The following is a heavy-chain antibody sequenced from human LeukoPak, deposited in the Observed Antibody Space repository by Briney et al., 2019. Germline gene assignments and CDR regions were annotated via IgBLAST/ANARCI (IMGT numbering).Heavy chain of an antibody. CDR3: AKRGTLSGYVDY. Sequence: PGGSLRLSCAASGFTFSSYGMSWVRQAPGKGLEWVSAISGSGGSTYYADSVKGRFTISRDNSKNTLYLQMNSLRAEDTAVYYCAKRGTLSGYVDYWGQETLVTVSS. CDR1: GFTFSSYG. J-gene: IGHJ4*02. D-gene: IGHD3-22*01. V-gene: IGHV3-23*01. CDR2: ISGSGGST.